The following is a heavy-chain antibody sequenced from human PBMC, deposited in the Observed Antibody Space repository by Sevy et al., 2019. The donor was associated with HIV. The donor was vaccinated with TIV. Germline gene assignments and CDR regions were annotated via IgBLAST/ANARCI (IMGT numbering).Heavy chain of an antibody. V-gene: IGHV3-33*01. CDR1: GFTFSNFG. CDR3: ARDLEEWELRYLGY. D-gene: IGHD1-26*01. CDR2: VYYDGKNA. Sequence: GGSLRLSCAASGFTFSNFGMHWARQAPGGGLEGVAIVYYDGKNAYYADSVKGRFSISRDNSKNILYLQMNSLRAEDTAVYYCARDLEEWELRYLGYWGQGTLVTVSS. J-gene: IGHJ4*02.